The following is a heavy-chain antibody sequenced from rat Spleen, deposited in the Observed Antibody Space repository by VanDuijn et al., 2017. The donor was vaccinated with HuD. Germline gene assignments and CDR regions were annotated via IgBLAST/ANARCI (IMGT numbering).Heavy chain of an antibody. CDR2: IKTDGGNT. V-gene: IGHV5-58*01. CDR1: GFSFSSYW. Sequence: EVQLVESGGGLVQPGRSLKLSCVASGFSFSSYWMYWVRQAPGKGLEWVSSIKTDGGNTFYPDSVRGRFTISRDNAENTVYLQMNSLRSEDTATYYCATDGTRVSRFAYWGQGTLVTVSS. CDR3: ATDGTRVSRFAY. D-gene: IGHD1-4*01. J-gene: IGHJ3*01.